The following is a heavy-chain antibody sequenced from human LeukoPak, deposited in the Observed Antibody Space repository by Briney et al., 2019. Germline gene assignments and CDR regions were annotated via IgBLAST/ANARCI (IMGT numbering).Heavy chain of an antibody. D-gene: IGHD2-15*01. CDR2: IRQDGSDK. V-gene: IGHV3-7*01. CDR1: GFTFISNW. CDR3: ARDRDCGDGGCYPHFDC. Sequence: PGGSLSPSCAASGFTFISNWMSWVRQAPGKGLEWVANIRQDGSDKYYMDSVKGRFTISRDNAKNSLSLQMNSLRVEDTAVYYCARDRDCGDGGCYPHFDCWGQGARVTVSS. J-gene: IGHJ4*02.